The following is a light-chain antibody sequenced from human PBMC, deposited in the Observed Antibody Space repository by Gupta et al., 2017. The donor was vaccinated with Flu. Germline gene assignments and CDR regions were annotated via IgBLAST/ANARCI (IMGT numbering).Light chain of an antibody. V-gene: IGLV2-11*01. J-gene: IGLJ1*01. CDR2: DVT. CDR1: SNDVGGYNR. CDR3: SSHAGRVTWV. Sequence: QSAPIQPRSVSASPGQSATIFCSATSNDVGGYNRVSWYEQRPGEAPKLILYDVTERPSGVPDRFSGSKSGNTASLTISGLQADDEADYYCSSHAGRVTWVFGTGTTVTVL.